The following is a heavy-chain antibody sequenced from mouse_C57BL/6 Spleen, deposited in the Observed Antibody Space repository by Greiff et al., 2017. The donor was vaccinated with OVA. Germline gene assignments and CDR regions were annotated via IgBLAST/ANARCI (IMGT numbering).Heavy chain of an antibody. D-gene: IGHD2-3*01. J-gene: IGHJ2*01. Sequence: QVQLQQPGAELVMPGASVKLSCKASGYTFTSYWMHWVKQRPGQGLEWIGEIDPSDSYTNYNQKFKGKSTLTVDKSSSTAYMQLSSLTSEDSAVYYCARGGIYDGYYYYVDYWGQGTTLTVSS. CDR1: GYTFTSYW. CDR3: ARGGIYDGYYYYVDY. V-gene: IGHV1-69*01. CDR2: IDPSDSYT.